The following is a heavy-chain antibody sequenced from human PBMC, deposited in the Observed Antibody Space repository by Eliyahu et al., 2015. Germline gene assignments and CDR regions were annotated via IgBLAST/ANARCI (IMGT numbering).Heavy chain of an antibody. Sequence: QLQLQESGPGLVKPSETLSLTCTVSGGSISRSLSYWAWIRQSPGKGLEWIGTIHYDGTTYYNPSLESRVTISADTSKSQFSLRLTSVTAADTAVYYCATSYLFSSTFDPWGQGTLVTVSS. D-gene: IGHD2-2*01. V-gene: IGHV4-39*01. CDR3: ATSYLFSSTFDP. CDR1: GGSISRSLSY. CDR2: IHYDGTT. J-gene: IGHJ5*02.